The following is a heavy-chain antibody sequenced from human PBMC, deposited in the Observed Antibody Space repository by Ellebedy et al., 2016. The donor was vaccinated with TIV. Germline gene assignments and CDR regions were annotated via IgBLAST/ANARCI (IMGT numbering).Heavy chain of an antibody. D-gene: IGHD2-15*01. CDR1: GGSISSGGYY. Sequence: SETLSLXCTVSGGSISSGGYYWSWIRQHPGKGLEWIGYIYYSGSTYYNPSLKSRVTISVDTSKNQFSLKLNSVTAADTAVYYCAREGDCSGGGCSRKTSSLYLKYWGRGTLVTVSS. CDR2: IYYSGST. CDR3: AREGDCSGGGCSRKTSSLYLKY. V-gene: IGHV4-31*03. J-gene: IGHJ4*02.